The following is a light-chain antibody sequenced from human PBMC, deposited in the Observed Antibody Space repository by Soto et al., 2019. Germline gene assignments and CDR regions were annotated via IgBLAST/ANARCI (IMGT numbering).Light chain of an antibody. CDR1: QSVSSN. J-gene: IGKJ4*01. Sequence: EIVMTQSPATLSVSPGERATLSCRASQSVSSNLAWYQQKPGQAPRLLIYGASTMATGIPARFGGSGSGTEFILTISSLQSEDFAVYYCQQYHKWPLTFGGGTKVEI. V-gene: IGKV3-15*01. CDR3: QQYHKWPLT. CDR2: GAS.